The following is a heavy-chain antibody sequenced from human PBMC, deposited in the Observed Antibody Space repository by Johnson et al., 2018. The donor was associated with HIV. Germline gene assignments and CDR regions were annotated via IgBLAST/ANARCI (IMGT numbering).Heavy chain of an antibody. D-gene: IGHD2-21*01. J-gene: IGHJ3*02. Sequence: QVQLVESGGGVVQPGRSLRLSCAASGFTFSSYAMHWVRQAPGKGLEWVAVISYDGSNNYYADSVKGRFTISRDNSKNTLYLQMNSLRDEDTAVYYCASGGGCGGDCYSGYDAFDIWGQGTMVTV. CDR2: ISYDGSNN. V-gene: IGHV3-30*04. CDR3: ASGGGCGGDCYSGYDAFDI. CDR1: GFTFSSYA.